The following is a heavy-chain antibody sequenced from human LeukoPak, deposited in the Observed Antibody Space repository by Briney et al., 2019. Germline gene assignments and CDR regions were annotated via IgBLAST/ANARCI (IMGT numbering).Heavy chain of an antibody. J-gene: IGHJ3*02. D-gene: IGHD3-22*01. CDR2: IYYSGST. CDR3: ARLYYYDSSGYSAFDI. CDR1: GGSISSSSYY. V-gene: IGHV4-39*01. Sequence: SETLSLTCTVSGGSISSSSYYWGWIRQPRGKGLEWIGSIYYSGSTYYNPSLKSRVTISVDTSKNQFSLKLSSVTAADTAVYYCARLYYYDSSGYSAFDIWGQGTMVTVSS.